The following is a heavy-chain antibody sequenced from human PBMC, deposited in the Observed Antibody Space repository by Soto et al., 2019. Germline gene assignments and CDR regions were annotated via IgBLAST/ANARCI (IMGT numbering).Heavy chain of an antibody. CDR2: INHSGST. J-gene: IGHJ6*03. V-gene: IGHV4-34*01. CDR3: ARLSSRPHYYYYSYMDV. Sequence: SETLSLTCTVYGGSFSGYYWSWIRQPPGKGLEWIGEINHSGSTNHNPSLKSRVTISVDTSKKQFSLKLSSVTAADTAVYYCARLSSRPHYYYYSYMDVWGKGTTVTVSS. D-gene: IGHD6-6*01. CDR1: GGSFSGYY.